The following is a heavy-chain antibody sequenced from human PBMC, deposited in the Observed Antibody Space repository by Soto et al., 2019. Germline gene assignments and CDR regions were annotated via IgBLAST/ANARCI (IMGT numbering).Heavy chain of an antibody. CDR1: GFTFSSYG. CDR3: ARDLPHPLIVVVPAATAGMDV. J-gene: IGHJ6*02. CDR2: IWYDGSNK. Sequence: TGGSLRLSCAASGFTFSSYGMHWVRQAPGKGLEWVAVIWYDGSNKYYADSVKGRFTISRDNSKNTLYLQMNSLRAEDTAVYYCARDLPHPLIVVVPAATAGMDVWGQGTTVTVSS. D-gene: IGHD2-2*01. V-gene: IGHV3-33*01.